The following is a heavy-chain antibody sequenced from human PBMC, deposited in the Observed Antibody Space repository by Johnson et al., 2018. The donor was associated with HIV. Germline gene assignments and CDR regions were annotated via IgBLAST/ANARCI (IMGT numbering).Heavy chain of an antibody. CDR3: AKGRRDFWSGADAFDI. D-gene: IGHD3-3*01. J-gene: IGHJ3*02. CDR2: ISWNSGSI. Sequence: QVQLVESGGGVVQPGGSLRLSCAASGFTFSSYGMHWVRQAPGKGLEWVSGISWNSGSIGYADSVKGRFTISRDNSKNTLYLQMNGLRAEDTAVYYCAKGRRDFWSGADAFDIWGQGTLVTVSS. V-gene: IGHV3-NL1*01. CDR1: GFTFSSYG.